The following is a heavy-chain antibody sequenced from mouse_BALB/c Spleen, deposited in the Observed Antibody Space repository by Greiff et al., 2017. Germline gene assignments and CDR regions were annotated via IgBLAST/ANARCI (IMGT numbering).Heavy chain of an antibody. CDR2: INPSTGYT. CDR1: GYTFTSYW. V-gene: IGHV1-7*01. CDR3: ARGGTGAWFAY. Sequence: QVQLQQSGPELAKPGASVKMSCKASGYTFTSYWMHWVKQRPGQGLEWIGYINPSTGYTEYNQKFKDKATLTADKSSSTAYMKLSSLTSEDSAVYYCARGGTGAWFAYWGQGTLVTVSA. J-gene: IGHJ3*01. D-gene: IGHD3-3*01.